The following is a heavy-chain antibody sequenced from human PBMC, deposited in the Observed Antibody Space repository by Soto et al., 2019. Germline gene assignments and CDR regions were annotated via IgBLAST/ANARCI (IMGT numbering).Heavy chain of an antibody. V-gene: IGHV4-61*01. D-gene: IGHD3-10*01. J-gene: IGHJ6*02. Sequence: ASETLSLTCTVSGGSVSSGSYYWSWIRQPPGKGLEWIGYIYYSGSTNYNPSLKSRVTTSVDTSKNQFSLKLSSVTAADTAVYYCARASMVRGVTAYYYYYGMDVWGQGTTVTVYS. CDR3: ARASMVRGVTAYYYYYGMDV. CDR2: IYYSGST. CDR1: GGSVSSGSYY.